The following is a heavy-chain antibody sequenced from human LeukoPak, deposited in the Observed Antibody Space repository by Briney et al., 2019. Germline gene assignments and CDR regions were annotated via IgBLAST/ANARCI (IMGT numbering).Heavy chain of an antibody. CDR2: IKQDGSEK. V-gene: IGHV3-7*01. D-gene: IGHD3-10*02. CDR3: AELGITMIGGV. J-gene: IGHJ6*04. CDR1: GFTFSSYS. Sequence: GGSLRLSCAASGFTFSSYSMNWVRQAPGKGLEWVAKIKQDGSEKYYVGSVRGRFTISRDNAKNSLYLQMNSLRAEDTAVYYCAELGITMIGGVWGKGTTVTISS.